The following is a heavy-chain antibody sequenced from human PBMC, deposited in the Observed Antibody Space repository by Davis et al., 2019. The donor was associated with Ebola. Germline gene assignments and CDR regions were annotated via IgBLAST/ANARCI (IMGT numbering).Heavy chain of an antibody. D-gene: IGHD3-16*01. CDR1: GFTFSNNW. CDR2: ISSSGRTI. Sequence: PGGSLRLSCAASGFTFSNNWMTWVRQAPGKGLEWLAYISSSGRTIYYAESVKGRFTVSRDNTKNSVFLQLNSLRGEDTAVYHCARDWVPDTWGQGTPVTVSS. V-gene: IGHV3-48*04. J-gene: IGHJ5*02. CDR3: ARDWVPDT.